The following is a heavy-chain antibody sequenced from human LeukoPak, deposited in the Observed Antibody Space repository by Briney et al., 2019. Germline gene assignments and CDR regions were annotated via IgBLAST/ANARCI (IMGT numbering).Heavy chain of an antibody. CDR2: IYHSGST. CDR3: ASSFITMVRGVIITPLGY. V-gene: IGHV4-4*02. D-gene: IGHD3-10*01. J-gene: IGHJ4*02. CDR1: GGSISSSNW. Sequence: SETPSLTCAVSGGSISSSNWWSWVRQPPGKGLEWIGEIYHSGSTNYNPSLKSRVTISVDKSKNQFSLKLSSVTAADTAVYYCASSFITMVRGVIITPLGYWGQGTLVTVSS.